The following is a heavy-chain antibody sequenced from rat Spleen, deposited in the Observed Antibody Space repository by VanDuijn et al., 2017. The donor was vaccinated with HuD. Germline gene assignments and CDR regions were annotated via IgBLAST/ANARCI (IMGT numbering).Heavy chain of an antibody. CDR1: GFSLLSYG. D-gene: IGHD1-11*01. CDR2: IWGDGST. J-gene: IGHJ1*01. Sequence: QVQLKESGPDLVQPSQTLSLTCTVSGFSLLSYGVTWVRQPPGKGLEWMGGIWGDGSTDYNSDLKSRRSITKDTTKGQVFLKKNRLQTEDTPTLSCARGPGEGWYCGVWGRRSTVSVSS. CDR3: ARGPGEGWYCGV. V-gene: IGHV2-13*01.